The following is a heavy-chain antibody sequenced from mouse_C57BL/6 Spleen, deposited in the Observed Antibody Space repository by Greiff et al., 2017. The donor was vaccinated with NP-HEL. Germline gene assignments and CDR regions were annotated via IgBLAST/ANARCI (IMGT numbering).Heavy chain of an antibody. V-gene: IGHV1-82*01. J-gene: IGHJ3*01. Sequence: QVQLQQSGPELVKPGASVKISCKASGYAFSSSWMNWVKQRPGKGLEWIGRIYPGDGDTNYNGKFKGKATLTADKSSSTAYMQLSSLTSEDSAVYFCARERDYLRFAYWGQGTLVTVSA. CDR3: ARERDYLRFAY. CDR1: GYAFSSSW. D-gene: IGHD2-4*01. CDR2: IYPGDGDT.